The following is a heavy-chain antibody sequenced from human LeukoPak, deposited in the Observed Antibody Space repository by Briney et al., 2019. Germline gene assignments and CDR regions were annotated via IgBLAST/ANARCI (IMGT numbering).Heavy chain of an antibody. D-gene: IGHD1-7*01. V-gene: IGHV1-2*02. CDR1: GYTFAVYY. CDR3: AVLNYEEDY. Sequence: ASVQVSCKASGYTFAVYYVHWVRQAPGQGLEWMGWINPNSGDTNYAQKFQGRLNMSRGKSINPANLELTRLRSDGTAVYYCAVLNYEEDYWGQGTLVTVSS. J-gene: IGHJ4*02. CDR2: INPNSGDT.